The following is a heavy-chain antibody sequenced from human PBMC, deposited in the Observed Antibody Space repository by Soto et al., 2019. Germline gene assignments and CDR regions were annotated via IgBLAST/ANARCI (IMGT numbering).Heavy chain of an antibody. CDR2: IYYSGRT. CDR3: ARGHLGITTTGTWDDFDY. Sequence: QVQLQESGPRLVKPSETLSLTCTVSGDSISSYYWTWIRQPPGQGLEYIGYIYYSGRTYYNPSLKSRVTISVATSKNQGSLKLSSVTAADTAVYYCARGHLGITTTGTWDDFDYWGQGTLVTVSS. V-gene: IGHV4-59*01. D-gene: IGHD3-9*01. CDR1: GDSISSYY. J-gene: IGHJ4*02.